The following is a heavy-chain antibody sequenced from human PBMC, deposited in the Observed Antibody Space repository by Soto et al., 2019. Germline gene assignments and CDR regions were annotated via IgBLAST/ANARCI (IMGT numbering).Heavy chain of an antibody. V-gene: IGHV6-1*01. CDR2: TYYRSKWYN. Sequence: PSQTLSLTCAISGDSVSSNSASWNWIRQSPSRGLEWLGRTYYRSKWYNDYAVSVKSRITINPDTSKNQFSLQLNSVTPEDTAVYYCARDLLRSIVVVPAAITTVVYYYYGMDAWGQGTTVTVSS. D-gene: IGHD2-2*02. J-gene: IGHJ6*02. CDR1: GDSVSSNSAS. CDR3: ARDLLRSIVVVPAAITTVVYYYYGMDA.